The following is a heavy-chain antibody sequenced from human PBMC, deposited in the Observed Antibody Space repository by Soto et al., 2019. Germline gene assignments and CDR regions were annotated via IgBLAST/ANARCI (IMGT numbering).Heavy chain of an antibody. CDR1: GFAFSDHY. D-gene: IGHD2-21*02. CDR2: SRNKLNSYIT. Sequence: GGSLRLSCAASGFAFSDHYVDWVRQAPGKGLEWVGRSRNKLNSYITEYAASVKGRFTISRDDSKNSLYLQMKSLISADTAVYSCARVTVAIPAIQGAYFDYWGQGTLVTVST. CDR3: ARVTVAIPAIQGAYFDY. J-gene: IGHJ4*02. V-gene: IGHV3-72*01.